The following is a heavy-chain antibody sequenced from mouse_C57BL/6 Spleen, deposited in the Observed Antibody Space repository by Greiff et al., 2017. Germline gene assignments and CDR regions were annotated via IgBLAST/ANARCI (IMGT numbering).Heavy chain of an antibody. CDR2: IDPSDSYT. CDR1: GYTFTSYW. V-gene: IGHV1-50*01. CDR3: ATNGYDRGDY. J-gene: IGHJ2*01. Sequence: QVQLQQPGAELVKPGASVKLSCKASGYTFTSYWMQWVKQRPGQGLEWIGEIDPSDSYTNYNQKFKGKATLTVDTSSSTAYMQLSSLTSEDSAVYYCATNGYDRGDYWGQGTTLTVSS. D-gene: IGHD2-2*01.